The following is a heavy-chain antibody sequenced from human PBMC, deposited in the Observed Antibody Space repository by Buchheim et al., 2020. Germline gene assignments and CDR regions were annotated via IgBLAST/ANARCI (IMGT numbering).Heavy chain of an antibody. CDR1: GFTVSSNY. D-gene: IGHD2-2*01. CDR2: IYSGGST. V-gene: IGHV3-66*01. Sequence: EVQLVESGGGLVQPGGSLRLSCAASGFTVSSNYMSWVRQAPGKGPEWVAVIYSGGSTYYAASVKGRFTIPRDNSKNTLYLQMNSLRAEDTAVYYCARDDDCSSTSCYYGMDVWGQGTT. J-gene: IGHJ6*02. CDR3: ARDDDCSSTSCYYGMDV.